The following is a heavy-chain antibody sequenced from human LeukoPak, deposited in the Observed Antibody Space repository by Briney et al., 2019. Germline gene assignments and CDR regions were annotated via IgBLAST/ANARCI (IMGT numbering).Heavy chain of an antibody. V-gene: IGHV4-38-2*02. CDR2: ILHSGST. D-gene: IGHD4-17*01. CDR1: GYSISSGYY. Sequence: SETLSLTCTVSGYSISSGYYWGWIRQPPGMGLEWIGSILHSGSTYYNPSLKSRVTMSVDTSKNEFSLKLSSVTAADTAVYYCAKITPGDYARERFNWFDPWGQGTLVTVSS. J-gene: IGHJ5*02. CDR3: AKITPGDYARERFNWFDP.